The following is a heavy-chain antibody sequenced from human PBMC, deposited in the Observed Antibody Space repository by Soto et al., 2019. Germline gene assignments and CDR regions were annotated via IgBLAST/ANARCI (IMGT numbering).Heavy chain of an antibody. CDR1: GFKFGNYW. D-gene: IGHD3-3*01. CDR3: AKDSWAIFGVPAGEYYAMDV. V-gene: IGHV3-23*01. Sequence: GGSLRLSCAASGFKFGNYWMSWIRQAPGKGLEWVSAISGSGGTTYYSDSVKGRFTISRDNSKNTVYLQMNDLRVEDAAEYFCAKDSWAIFGVPAGEYYAMDVWGQGTTVTVSS. CDR2: ISGSGGTT. J-gene: IGHJ6*02.